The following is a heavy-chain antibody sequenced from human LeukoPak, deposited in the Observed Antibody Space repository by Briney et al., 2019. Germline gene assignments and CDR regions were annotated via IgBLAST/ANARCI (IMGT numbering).Heavy chain of an antibody. CDR1: GFTFSSYS. J-gene: IGHJ3*02. V-gene: IGHV3-21*01. D-gene: IGHD2-15*01. Sequence: GGSLRLSCAASGFTFSSYSMNWVRQAPGKGLEWVSSISSSSSYIYYADSVKGRFTISRDNAKNSLYLQMNSLRAEDTAVYYCAREVVVPTYAFDIWGQGTMVTASS. CDR3: AREVVVPTYAFDI. CDR2: ISSSSSYI.